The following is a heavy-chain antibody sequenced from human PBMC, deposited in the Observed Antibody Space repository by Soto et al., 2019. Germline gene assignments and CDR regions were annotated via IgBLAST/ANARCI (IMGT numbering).Heavy chain of an antibody. CDR1: GFTFSDYG. CDR2: ISHEGGTQ. V-gene: IGHV3-30*18. CDR3: AKEGSPKGTRWDDY. Sequence: QVQLAESGGGVVQPGGSLRLSCAASGFTFSDYGIDWIRQAPGKGLEWVAVISHEGGTQYYADSVRGRFTVSRDNAKNILYLQMDSLRAEDTAVYFCAKEGSPKGTRWDDYWGQGTLVTVSS. D-gene: IGHD1-26*01. J-gene: IGHJ4*02.